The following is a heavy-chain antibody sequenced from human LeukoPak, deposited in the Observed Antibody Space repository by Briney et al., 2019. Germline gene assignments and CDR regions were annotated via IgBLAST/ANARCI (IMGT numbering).Heavy chain of an antibody. CDR2: INHSGST. D-gene: IGHD6-19*01. Sequence: SETLSLTCAVYGGSFSGYYWSWIRQPPGKGLERIGEINHSGSTNYNPSLKSRVTISVDTSKNQFSLKLSSVTAADTAVYYCARATGYSSGWYGYWGQGTLVTVSS. CDR1: GGSFSGYY. CDR3: ARATGYSSGWYGY. V-gene: IGHV4-34*01. J-gene: IGHJ4*02.